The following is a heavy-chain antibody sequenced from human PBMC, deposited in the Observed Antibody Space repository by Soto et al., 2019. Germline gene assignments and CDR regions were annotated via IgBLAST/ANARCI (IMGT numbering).Heavy chain of an antibody. Sequence: QVQLVQSGAEVKKPGSSVKVSCKASGGTFSSYAISWVRQAPGQGLEWMGGIIPIFGTANYAQKFQGRVTITADESTSTAYMELSSLRSEDTAVYYCARGSLIVVVVARVEGYYYGMDVWGQGTTVTVSS. J-gene: IGHJ6*02. V-gene: IGHV1-69*12. CDR1: GGTFSSYA. CDR3: ARGSLIVVVVARVEGYYYGMDV. CDR2: IIPIFGTA. D-gene: IGHD2-15*01.